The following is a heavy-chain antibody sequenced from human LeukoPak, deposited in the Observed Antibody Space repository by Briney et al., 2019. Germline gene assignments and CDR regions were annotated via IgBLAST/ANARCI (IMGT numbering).Heavy chain of an antibody. J-gene: IGHJ3*02. CDR2: INHSGST. Sequence: SETLSLTCAVYGGSFSGYYWSWIRQPPGKGLEWIGEINHSGSTSYNPSLKSRVTISVDTSKNQFSLKLSSVTAADTAVYYCARRQAGCSSTSCYPRGAFDIWGQGTMVTVSS. D-gene: IGHD2-2*01. CDR1: GGSFSGYY. CDR3: ARRQAGCSSTSCYPRGAFDI. V-gene: IGHV4-34*01.